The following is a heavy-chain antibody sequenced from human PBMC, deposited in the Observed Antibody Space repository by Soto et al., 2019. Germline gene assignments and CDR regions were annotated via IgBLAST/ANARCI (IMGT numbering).Heavy chain of an antibody. J-gene: IGHJ5*02. CDR3: VKDSGGWPRNFFDH. Sequence: ASVKVSCKASGFTFTGHYIHWVRQAPGQGLEWMGWINPNSGGTSYAQKFQGMVTMTRDTSITTAYMELSRLSSDDTAFYFCVKDSGGWPRNFFDHWGQGALVTVSS. D-gene: IGHD2-15*01. CDR2: INPNSGGT. V-gene: IGHV1-2*02. CDR1: GFTFTGHY.